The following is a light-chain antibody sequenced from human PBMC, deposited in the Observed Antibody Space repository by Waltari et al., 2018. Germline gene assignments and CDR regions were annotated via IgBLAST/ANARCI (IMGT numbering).Light chain of an antibody. CDR1: QCVSSN. CDR3: QQYNNWPPEDT. J-gene: IGKJ2*01. CDR2: GAS. V-gene: IGKV3-15*01. Sequence: EIVMTQSPATLSVSPGEGATLSCRASQCVSSNLSWYQHKPGQAPRLLIYGASTRATGIPARFSGSGSGTEFTLTISSLQSEDFAFYYCQQYNNWPPEDTFGQGTKLEIK.